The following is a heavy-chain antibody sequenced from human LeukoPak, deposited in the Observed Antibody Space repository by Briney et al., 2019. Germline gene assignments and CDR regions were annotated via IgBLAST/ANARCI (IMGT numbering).Heavy chain of an antibody. J-gene: IGHJ4*02. CDR2: IIPIFGTA. CDR3: ARRVLRRGYSGYGGLDY. Sequence: SVKVSCKASGGTFSSYAISWVRRAPGQGLEWMGGIIPIFGTANYAQKFQGRVTITADESTSTAYMELSSLRSEDTAVYYCARRVLRRGYSGYGGLDYWGQGTLVTVSS. D-gene: IGHD5-12*01. V-gene: IGHV1-69*13. CDR1: GGTFSSYA.